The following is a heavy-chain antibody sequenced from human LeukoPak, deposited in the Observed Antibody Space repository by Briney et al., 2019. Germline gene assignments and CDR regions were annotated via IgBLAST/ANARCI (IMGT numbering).Heavy chain of an antibody. J-gene: IGHJ4*02. CDR1: GGSFSGYY. Sequence: SETLSLTCAVYGGSFSGYYWSWIRQPPGKGLEWIGEINHSGSTNYNPSLKSRVTISVDTSKNQFSLKLSSVTAADTAVYYCARRRGGAYHFDYWGQGTLVTVSS. CDR2: INHSGST. CDR3: ARRRGGAYHFDY. V-gene: IGHV4-34*01. D-gene: IGHD2-2*01.